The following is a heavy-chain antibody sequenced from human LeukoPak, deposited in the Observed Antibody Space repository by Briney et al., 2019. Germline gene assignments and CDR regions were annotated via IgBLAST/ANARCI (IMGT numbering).Heavy chain of an antibody. D-gene: IGHD3-10*01. Sequence: WGTLRLSCAGSGVAFGTYAMSWVRQAQPMGLGRDLSISANGQDTYYADSVEGRFTISRDNSKSTLYLQLNSLRAEDTAKYYCARDPYNTILYRLAHWGQGTLVTVSS. J-gene: IGHJ4*02. CDR1: GVAFGTYA. CDR3: ARDPYNTILYRLAH. V-gene: IGHV3-23*01. CDR2: ISANGQDT.